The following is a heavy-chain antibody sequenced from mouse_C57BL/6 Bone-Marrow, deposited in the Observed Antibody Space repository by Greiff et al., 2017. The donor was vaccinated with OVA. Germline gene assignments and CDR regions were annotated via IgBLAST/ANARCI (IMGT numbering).Heavy chain of an antibody. V-gene: IGHV14-4*01. D-gene: IGHD2-4*01. CDR1: GFNIKDDY. J-gene: IGHJ4*01. Sequence: EVQLQQSGAELVRPGASVKLSCTASGFNIKDDYMHWVKQRPEQGLAWICWIDPENGDPEYASKFQGKATITADTSSNTAYLQLSSLTSEDTAVYYCTTFIYYDYESAMDYWGQGTLVTVSS. CDR3: TTFIYYDYESAMDY. CDR2: IDPENGDP.